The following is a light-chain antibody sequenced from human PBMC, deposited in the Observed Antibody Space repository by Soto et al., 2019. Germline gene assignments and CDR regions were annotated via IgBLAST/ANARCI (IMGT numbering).Light chain of an antibody. CDR3: KQYNNWPPWT. Sequence: EIVMTQSPATLAVSPGDTATLSCRASQSLSDNLAWYQQKPGQAPRLLIFRASTRAKGVPARFNGRGSGTEFTLTISGLQSEDFAVYYCKQYNNWPPWTFGPGTKVDIK. CDR1: QSLSDN. CDR2: RAS. V-gene: IGKV3-15*01. J-gene: IGKJ1*01.